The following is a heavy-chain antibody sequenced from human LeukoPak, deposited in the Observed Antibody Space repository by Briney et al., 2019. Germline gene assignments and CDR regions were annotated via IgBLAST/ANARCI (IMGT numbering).Heavy chain of an antibody. CDR2: ISDSGDNT. Sequence: GGSLRLSCAASGFTFNGYAMNWVRQAPGKGLEWVSAISDSGDNTYYADSVRGRFTISRDNSMNTLYLQMNTLRAEDTAVYYCAKWKYSNSGIDDYWGQGTLVTVSS. V-gene: IGHV3-23*01. CDR3: AKWKYSNSGIDDY. CDR1: GFTFNGYA. J-gene: IGHJ4*02. D-gene: IGHD6-6*01.